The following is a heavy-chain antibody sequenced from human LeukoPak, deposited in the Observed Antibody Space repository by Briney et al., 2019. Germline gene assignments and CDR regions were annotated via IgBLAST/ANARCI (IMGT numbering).Heavy chain of an antibody. CDR3: ARGLRYFDWLLRYYFDY. CDR2: IYYSGST. CDR1: GGSISSSSYY. J-gene: IGHJ4*02. D-gene: IGHD3-9*01. Sequence: SETLSLTCTVSGGSISSSSYYWGWIRQPPGKGLEWIGSIYYSGSTYYNPSLKSRVTISVDTSKNQFSLKLSSVTAADTAVYYCARGLRYFDWLLRYYFDYWGQGTLVTVSS. V-gene: IGHV4-39*07.